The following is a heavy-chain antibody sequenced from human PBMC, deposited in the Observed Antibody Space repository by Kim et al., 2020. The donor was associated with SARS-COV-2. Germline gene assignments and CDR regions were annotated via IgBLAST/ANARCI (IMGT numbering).Heavy chain of an antibody. D-gene: IGHD3-10*01. J-gene: IGHJ3*02. V-gene: IGHV1-18*01. CDR3: ARAGLLWFGEFGAFDI. Sequence: ASVKVSCKASGYTFTSYGISWVRQAPGQGLEWMGWISAYNGNTNYAQKLQGRVTMTTDTSTSTAYLELRSLRSDDTAVYYCARAGLLWFGEFGAFDIWGQGTMVTDCS. CDR1: GYTFTSYG. CDR2: ISAYNGNT.